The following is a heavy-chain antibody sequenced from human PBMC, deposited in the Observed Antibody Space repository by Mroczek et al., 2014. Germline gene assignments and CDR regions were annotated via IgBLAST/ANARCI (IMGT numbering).Heavy chain of an antibody. CDR1: GGSFSGYY. CDR2: INHSGST. J-gene: IGHJ4*02. CDR3: ARRNGLTGLNFDY. V-gene: IGHV4-34*01. D-gene: IGHD7-27*01. Sequence: QVQLQESGAGLLKPSETLSLTCAVYGGSFSGYYWSWIRQPPGKGLEWIGEINHSGSTNYNPSLKSRVTISVDTSKNQFSLKLSSVTAADTAVYYCARRNGLTGLNFDYWGQGTLVTVSS.